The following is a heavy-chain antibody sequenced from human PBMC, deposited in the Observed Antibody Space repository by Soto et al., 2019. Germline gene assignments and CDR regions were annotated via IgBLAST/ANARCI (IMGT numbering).Heavy chain of an antibody. J-gene: IGHJ4*02. D-gene: IGHD3-10*01. Sequence: GASVKVSCKASGGTFSSYAISWVRQAPGQGLEWMGGIIPIFGTANYAQKFQGRVTITADESTSTAYMELSSLRSEDTAVYYCARTLNYYSSGRSPVWGQGTLVTVSS. CDR3: ARTLNYYSSGRSPV. CDR1: GGTFSSYA. CDR2: IIPIFGTA. V-gene: IGHV1-69*13.